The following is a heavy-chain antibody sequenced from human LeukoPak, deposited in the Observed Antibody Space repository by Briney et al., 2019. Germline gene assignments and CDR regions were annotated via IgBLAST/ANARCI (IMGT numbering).Heavy chain of an antibody. Sequence: GGSLRLSCAASGITFSSYAMSWVRQAPGKGLEWVSAISGSGGSTYYADSVKGRFTISRDNSKNTLYLQMNSLRAEDTAVYYCAKLPYCSSTSCLPHFDYWGQGTLVTVSS. CDR1: GITFSSYA. V-gene: IGHV3-23*01. D-gene: IGHD2-2*01. CDR3: AKLPYCSSTSCLPHFDY. J-gene: IGHJ4*02. CDR2: ISGSGGST.